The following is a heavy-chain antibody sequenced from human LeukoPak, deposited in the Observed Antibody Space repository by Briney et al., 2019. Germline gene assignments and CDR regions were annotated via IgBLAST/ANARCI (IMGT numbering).Heavy chain of an antibody. CDR2: ISSSGNTT. D-gene: IGHD6-19*01. CDR1: GFTFDDYG. J-gene: IGHJ4*02. Sequence: GGSLRLSCAASGFTFDDYGMSWIRQAPGKGLEWVSYISSSGNTTKNADSVKGRFTITRDNAKNSLYLQMNSLRAEDTAVYYCARDGGSAWFLDYWGQGTLVTVSS. CDR3: ARDGGSAWFLDY. V-gene: IGHV3-11*04.